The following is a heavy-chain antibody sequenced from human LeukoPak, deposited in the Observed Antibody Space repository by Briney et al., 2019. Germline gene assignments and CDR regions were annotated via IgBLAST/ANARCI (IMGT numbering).Heavy chain of an antibody. V-gene: IGHV3-30*04. CDR1: GFTFSSYA. D-gene: IGHD3-22*01. J-gene: IGHJ4*02. CDR3: ARENYDSTGYWAFDS. CDR2: ISYDGSNK. Sequence: PGRSLRLSCAASGFTFSSYAMHWVRQAPGKGLEWVAVISYDGSNKYYADSVKGRFTISRDNAKISLFLQMNSLRAEDTALYYCARENYDSTGYWAFDSWGQGTLVTVSS.